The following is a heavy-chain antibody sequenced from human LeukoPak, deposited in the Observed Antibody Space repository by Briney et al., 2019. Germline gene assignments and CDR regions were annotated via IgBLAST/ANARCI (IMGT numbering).Heavy chain of an antibody. Sequence: PGGSLRLSCVASGFTFSDYWVIWVRQAPGKGLEWVAKINPDGSDKSYVDSVKGRFAISRDNAKNSLYLQMNSLRADDSAVYYCARGEYYFDGGYWGQGTLVTVSS. CDR2: INPDGSDK. CDR3: ARGEYYFDGGY. D-gene: IGHD3-9*01. V-gene: IGHV3-7*04. J-gene: IGHJ4*02. CDR1: GFTFSDYW.